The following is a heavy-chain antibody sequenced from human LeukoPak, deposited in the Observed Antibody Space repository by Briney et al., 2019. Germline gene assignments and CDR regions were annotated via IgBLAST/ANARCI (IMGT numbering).Heavy chain of an antibody. D-gene: IGHD3-9*01. Sequence: ASVKVSCKASGYTFTGYYMHWVRQATGQGLEWMGWMNPNSGNTGYAQKFQGRVTITRNTSISTAYMELSSLRSEDTAVYYCAIFNVLRYFDQDYWGQGTLVTVSS. CDR3: AIFNVLRYFDQDY. V-gene: IGHV1-8*03. CDR2: MNPNSGNT. CDR1: GYTFTGYY. J-gene: IGHJ4*02.